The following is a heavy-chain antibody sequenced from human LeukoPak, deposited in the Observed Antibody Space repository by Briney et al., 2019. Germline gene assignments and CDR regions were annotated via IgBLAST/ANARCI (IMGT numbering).Heavy chain of an antibody. Sequence: SETLSLTCTVSGGSISSGSYYWSWIRQPAGKGLEWIGRIYTSGSTNYNPSLKSRVTISVDTSKNQFSLKLSSVTAADTAVYYCAREKVVNWGYSDFDYWGQGTLVTVSS. CDR1: GGSISSGSYY. V-gene: IGHV4-61*02. CDR2: IYTSGST. J-gene: IGHJ4*02. D-gene: IGHD7-27*01. CDR3: AREKVVNWGYSDFDY.